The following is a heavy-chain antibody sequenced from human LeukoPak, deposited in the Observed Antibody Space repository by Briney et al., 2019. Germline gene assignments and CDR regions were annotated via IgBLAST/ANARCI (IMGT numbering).Heavy chain of an antibody. CDR1: GFTFSSYS. CDR3: ATNNQYYYGSGSYLDY. J-gene: IGHJ4*02. Sequence: GGSLRLSCVASGFTFSSYSMNWVRQAPGKGLEWVSYVSSSSSTIYYADSVKGGFTLSRDNAKNSLYLQMNSLRAEDTAVYYCATNNQYYYGSGSYLDYWGQGTLVTVSS. V-gene: IGHV3-48*04. CDR2: VSSSSSTI. D-gene: IGHD3-10*01.